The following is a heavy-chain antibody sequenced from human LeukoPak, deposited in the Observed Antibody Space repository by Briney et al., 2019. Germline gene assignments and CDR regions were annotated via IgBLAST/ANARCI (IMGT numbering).Heavy chain of an antibody. D-gene: IGHD6-13*01. CDR3: ARVGAAGTDY. V-gene: IGHV4-61*08. CDR1: GGSISSGGYS. Sequence: PSETLSLTCAVSGGSISSGGYSWSWIRQPPGKGLEWIGYIYYSGSTNYNPSLKSRVTISVDTSKNQFSLKLSSVTAADTAVYYCARVGAAGTDYWGQGTLVTVSS. J-gene: IGHJ4*02. CDR2: IYYSGST.